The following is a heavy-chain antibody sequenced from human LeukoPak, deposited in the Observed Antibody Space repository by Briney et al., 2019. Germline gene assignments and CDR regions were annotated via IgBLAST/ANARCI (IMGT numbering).Heavy chain of an antibody. CDR3: ARALSRGYSGYDYGLGY. J-gene: IGHJ4*02. CDR2: ISASNGNT. CDR1: GYTFINYG. D-gene: IGHD5-12*01. Sequence: ASVKVSCKASGYTFINYGVTWVRQAPGQGLEWMGWISASNGNTNYAQKLQGRVTMTTEASTSTAYMELRSLRSDDTAVYYCARALSRGYSGYDYGLGYWGQGTLVTVSS. V-gene: IGHV1-18*01.